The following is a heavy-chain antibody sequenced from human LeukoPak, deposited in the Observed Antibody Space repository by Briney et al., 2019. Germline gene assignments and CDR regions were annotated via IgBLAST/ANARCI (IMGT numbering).Heavy chain of an antibody. Sequence: ASVKVSCKASGYIFTAHYIHWVRQAPGQGLEWMGQINPNTGGANYAQNFQGRVAMTRDTSISTANMELSSLRSDDTAVYYCARGERYGVYHYFDYWGQGALVTVSS. CDR2: INPNTGGA. V-gene: IGHV1-2*06. D-gene: IGHD5/OR15-5a*01. CDR3: ARGERYGVYHYFDY. J-gene: IGHJ4*02. CDR1: GYIFTAHY.